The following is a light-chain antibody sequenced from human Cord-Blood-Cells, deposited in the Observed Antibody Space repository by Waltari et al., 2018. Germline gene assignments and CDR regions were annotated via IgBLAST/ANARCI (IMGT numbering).Light chain of an antibody. CDR2: DVS. CDR3: CSYAGSDTVV. V-gene: IGLV2-11*01. CDR1: SSDVGGYNY. J-gene: IGLJ2*01. Sequence: QSALTQPRSVSGSPGQSVTISCTGTSSDVGGYNYVSWYQQHPGKAPKLMIYDVSKRPSGVPDRVSGSKSGNTASLTISGLQAEDEADYCCCSYAGSDTVVFGGGTKLTVL.